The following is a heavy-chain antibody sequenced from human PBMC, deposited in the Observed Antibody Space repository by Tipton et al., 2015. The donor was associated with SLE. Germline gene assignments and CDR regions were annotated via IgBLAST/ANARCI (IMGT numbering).Heavy chain of an antibody. CDR1: GGSISSSSYY. D-gene: IGHD3-3*01. CDR3: ARDRITIFGVVLDL. V-gene: IGHV4-39*07. J-gene: IGHJ2*01. CDR2: INHSGST. Sequence: TLSLTCTVSGGSISSSSYYWGWIRQPPGKGLEWIGEINHSGSTNYNPSLKSRVTISVDTSKNQFSLKLSSVTAADTAVYYCARDRITIFGVVLDLWGRGTLVTVSS.